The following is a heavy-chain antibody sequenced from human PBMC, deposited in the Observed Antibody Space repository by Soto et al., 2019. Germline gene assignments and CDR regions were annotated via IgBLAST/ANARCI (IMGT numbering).Heavy chain of an antibody. CDR3: ARILTAMVPNYYYYYYMDV. CDR2: IFSNDEK. Sequence: QVTLKESGPVLVKPTETLTLTCTVSGFSLSNARMGVSWIRQPPGKALEWLAHIFSNDEKSYSTSLKSRLTISKDTYKSQVVLTMTNMDPVDTATYYCARILTAMVPNYYYYYYMDVWGKGTTVTVSS. CDR1: GFSLSNARMG. V-gene: IGHV2-26*01. J-gene: IGHJ6*03. D-gene: IGHD5-18*01.